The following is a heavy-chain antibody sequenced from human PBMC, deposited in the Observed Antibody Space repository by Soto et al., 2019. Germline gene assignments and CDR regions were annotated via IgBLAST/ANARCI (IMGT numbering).Heavy chain of an antibody. D-gene: IGHD7-27*01. CDR3: AGDLGTSYFDH. J-gene: IGHJ4*02. Sequence: QVQLQESGPGLVKPSQTLSLTCTVSAGSIRSGDYYWTWIRQPPGKGLEWIGYIDHSGSAYYNPSLKSRATISIDTSNNQFSLKMTSVTDADTAVYYCAGDLGTSYFDHWGQGTLVTVSS. V-gene: IGHV4-30-4*01. CDR2: IDHSGSA. CDR1: AGSIRSGDYY.